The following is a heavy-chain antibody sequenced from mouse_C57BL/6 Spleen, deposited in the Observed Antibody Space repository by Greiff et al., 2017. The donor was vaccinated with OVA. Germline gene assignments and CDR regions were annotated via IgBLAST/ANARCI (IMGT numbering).Heavy chain of an antibody. J-gene: IGHJ2*01. CDR1: GYTFTDYY. CDR2: INPNNGGT. CDR3: ARRGVYSNYVDY. Sequence: EVQLQQSGPELVKPGASVKISCKASGYTFTDYYMNWVKQSHGKSLEWIGDINPNNGGTSYNQKFKGKATLTVDKSSSTAYMELRSLTSEDSAVDYCARRGVYSNYVDYWGQGTTRTVSS. V-gene: IGHV1-26*01. D-gene: IGHD2-5*01.